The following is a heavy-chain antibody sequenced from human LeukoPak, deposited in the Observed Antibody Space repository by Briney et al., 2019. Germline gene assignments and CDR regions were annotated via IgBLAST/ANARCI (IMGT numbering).Heavy chain of an antibody. Sequence: GGSLRLSCAASGFTFSSYWMSWVRQAPGKGLEWVANIKQDGSEKYYVDSVKGRFTISRENAKNSLYLQMNSLRAEDTAVYYCARGAMITMVRGAETDFDYWGQGTLVTVSS. J-gene: IGHJ4*02. D-gene: IGHD3-10*01. CDR3: ARGAMITMVRGAETDFDY. V-gene: IGHV3-7*03. CDR1: GFTFSSYW. CDR2: IKQDGSEK.